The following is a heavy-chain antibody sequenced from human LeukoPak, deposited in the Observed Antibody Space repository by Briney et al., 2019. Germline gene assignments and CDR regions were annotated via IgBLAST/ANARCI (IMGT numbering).Heavy chain of an antibody. CDR1: GYTFTDYY. Sequence: ASVKVSCKASGYTFTDYYTHWVRQAPGQGLEWMGWNYPKSGGTKYAQKFQGVVTMTSDTSITTAYMELSRLRSDDTAVYYCARDEAASGTNAFDMWGQGTMVTVSS. V-gene: IGHV1-2*02. J-gene: IGHJ3*02. CDR3: ARDEAASGTNAFDM. D-gene: IGHD1-7*01. CDR2: NYPKSGGT.